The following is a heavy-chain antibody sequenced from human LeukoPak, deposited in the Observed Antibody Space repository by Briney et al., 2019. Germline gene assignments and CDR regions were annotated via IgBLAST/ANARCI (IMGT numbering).Heavy chain of an antibody. CDR3: ARSRHIVVVTATNWFNP. CDR1: GYTFTSYA. J-gene: IGHJ5*02. CDR2: INAGNGNT. D-gene: IGHD2-21*02. V-gene: IGHV1-3*01. Sequence: ASVKVSCKASGYTFTSYAMHWVRQAPGQRLEWMGWINAGNGNTKYSQKFQGRVTITRDTSASIAYMELSSLRSEDTAVYYCARSRHIVVVTATNWFNPWGQGTLVTVSS.